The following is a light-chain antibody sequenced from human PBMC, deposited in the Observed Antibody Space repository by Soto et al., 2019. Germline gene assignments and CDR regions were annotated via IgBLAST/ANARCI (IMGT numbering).Light chain of an antibody. Sequence: QSALTQPASVSGSPGQSITISCTGTSSDVGGYNDVSWYQQHPGTAPKLMIYDVSNRPSGVSNRFSGSKSGNTASLTISGLQAEDEADYYCSSYTSSSFYVFGTGTKVTVL. CDR3: SSYTSSSFYV. CDR2: DVS. CDR1: SSDVGGYND. J-gene: IGLJ1*01. V-gene: IGLV2-14*01.